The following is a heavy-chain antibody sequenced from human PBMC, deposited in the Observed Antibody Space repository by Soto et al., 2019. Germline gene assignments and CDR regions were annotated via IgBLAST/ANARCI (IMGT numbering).Heavy chain of an antibody. V-gene: IGHV3-74*01. CDR1: GFTFDYYW. CDR3: ARGGDPDY. J-gene: IGHJ4*02. Sequence: TGGSLRLSCVASGFTFDYYWMHWVRQAPGEGLMWVSRLQTDGSHPDYADSVKGRFTISRDNAKNTLYLQMNNLRAEDTAVYYYARGGDPDYWGQGTLVTVSS. CDR2: LQTDGSHP. D-gene: IGHD2-21*02.